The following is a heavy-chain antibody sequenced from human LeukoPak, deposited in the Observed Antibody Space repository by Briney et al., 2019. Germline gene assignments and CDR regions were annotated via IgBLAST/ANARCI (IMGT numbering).Heavy chain of an antibody. CDR3: AKDMVQLWSSNAFDI. V-gene: IGHV3-9*01. J-gene: IGHJ3*02. CDR1: GFTFDDYA. CDR2: ISWNSGSI. D-gene: IGHD5-18*01. Sequence: GGSLRLSCAASGFTFDDYAMHWVRQAPGKGLEWVSGISWNSGSIGYADSVKGRFTISRDNAKNSLYLQMNSLRAEDTALYYCAKDMVQLWSSNAFDIWGQGTMVTVSS.